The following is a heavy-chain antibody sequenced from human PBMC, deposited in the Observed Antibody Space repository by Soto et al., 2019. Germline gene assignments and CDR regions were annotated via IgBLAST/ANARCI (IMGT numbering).Heavy chain of an antibody. J-gene: IGHJ5*02. V-gene: IGHV3-13*01. CDR3: ARDRHYMVAAGIGWFDP. D-gene: IGHD6-13*01. CDR1: GFSFSSHD. CDR2: IDSAGDA. Sequence: GGSLRLSCAASGFSFSSHDMHWVRQVTGKGLEWVSGIDSAGDAKYPASVKGRFTISRENAKNSLHLQMNSLRAGDTAVDYCARDRHYMVAAGIGWFDPWGQGT.